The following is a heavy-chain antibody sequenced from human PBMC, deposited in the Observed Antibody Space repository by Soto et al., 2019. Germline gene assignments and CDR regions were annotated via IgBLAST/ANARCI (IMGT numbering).Heavy chain of an antibody. V-gene: IGHV6-1*01. CDR1: GDSVSSNSAA. CDR3: ARDQVYDYGDYGAYWYFDL. Sequence: SQTLSLTCVISGDSVSSNSAAWNWIRQSPSRGLEWLGRTYYRSKWYNDYAVSVKSRITINPDTSKNQFSLQLNSVTPEDTAVYYCARDQVYDYGDYGAYWYFDLWGRGTLVTVSS. CDR2: TYYRSKWYN. D-gene: IGHD4-17*01. J-gene: IGHJ2*01.